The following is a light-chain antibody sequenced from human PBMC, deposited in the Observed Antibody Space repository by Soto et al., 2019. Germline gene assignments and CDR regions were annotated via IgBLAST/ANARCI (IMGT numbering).Light chain of an antibody. CDR2: EGG. CDR3: CSFALRSTLI. J-gene: IGLJ2*01. CDR1: SSDVGNYNL. V-gene: IGLV2-23*01. Sequence: QPALTQPASVSGSPGQSIAISCTGTSSDVGNYNLVSWYQQYPGKAPKLMIYEGGKRPSGVSNRFSGSKSGNTASLTISGLQAEDEADYYCCSFALRSTLIFGGGTK.